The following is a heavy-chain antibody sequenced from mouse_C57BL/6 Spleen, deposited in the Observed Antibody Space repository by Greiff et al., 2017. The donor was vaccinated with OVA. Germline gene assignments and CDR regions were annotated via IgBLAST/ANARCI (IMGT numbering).Heavy chain of an antibody. J-gene: IGHJ4*01. Sequence: DVHLVESGGGLVKPGGSLKLSCAASGFTFSSYAMSWVRQTPEKRLEWVATISDGGSYTYYPDNVKGRFTISRDNAKNNLYLQMSHLKSEDTAMYYCARDKSNYDAMDYWGQGTSVTVSS. CDR3: ARDKSNYDAMDY. CDR2: ISDGGSYT. V-gene: IGHV5-4*01. D-gene: IGHD2-5*01. CDR1: GFTFSSYA.